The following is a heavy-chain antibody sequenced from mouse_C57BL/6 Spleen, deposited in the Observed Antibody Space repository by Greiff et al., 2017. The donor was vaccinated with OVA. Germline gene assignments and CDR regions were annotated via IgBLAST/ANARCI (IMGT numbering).Heavy chain of an antibody. J-gene: IGHJ2*01. CDR3: ARGAAYGNYGAFFDY. Sequence: VQLQESGAELVKPGASVKISCKASGYAFSSYWMNWVKQRPGKGLEWIGQIYPGDGDTNYNGKFKGKATLTADKSSSTAYMQLSSLTSEDSAVYFCARGAAYGNYGAFFDYWGQGTTLTVSS. D-gene: IGHD2-10*02. CDR2: IYPGDGDT. CDR1: GYAFSSYW. V-gene: IGHV1-80*01.